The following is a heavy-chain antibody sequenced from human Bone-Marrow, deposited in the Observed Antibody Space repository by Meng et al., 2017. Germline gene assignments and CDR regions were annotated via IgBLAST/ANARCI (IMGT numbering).Heavy chain of an antibody. CDR1: GFTFSNAW. Sequence: GGSLRLSCAASGFTFSNAWMSWVRQAPGKGLEWVGRIKSKTDGGTTDYAAPVKGRFTISRDDSKNTLYLQMNSLKTEDTAVYYCTTDPRRYYYDSSGYCPFDYWGQGTLVTVSS. V-gene: IGHV3-15*01. D-gene: IGHD3-22*01. J-gene: IGHJ4*02. CDR2: IKSKTDGGTT. CDR3: TTDPRRYYYDSSGYCPFDY.